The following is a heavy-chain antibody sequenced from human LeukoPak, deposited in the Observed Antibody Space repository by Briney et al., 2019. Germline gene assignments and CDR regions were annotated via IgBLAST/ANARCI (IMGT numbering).Heavy chain of an antibody. Sequence: SQTLSLTCTVSGGSISSGSYYWSWIRQPAGKGLEWIGRIYTSGSTNYNPSLKSRVTISVDTSKNQFSLKLSSVTAADTAVYYCARETTGATNRWYNWFDPWGQGTLVTVSS. CDR1: GGSISSGSYY. CDR2: IYTSGST. D-gene: IGHD1-26*01. J-gene: IGHJ5*02. V-gene: IGHV4-61*02. CDR3: ARETTGATNRWYNWFDP.